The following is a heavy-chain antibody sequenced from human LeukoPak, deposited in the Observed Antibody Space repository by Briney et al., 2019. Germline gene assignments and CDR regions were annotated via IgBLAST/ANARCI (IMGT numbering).Heavy chain of an antibody. CDR3: ASGQYYDLWSGYYVD. CDR1: GGSVSSGSYY. V-gene: IGHV4-61*03. CDR2: IYYSGST. Sequence: RASETLSLTCTVSGGSVSSGSYYWSWIRQPPGKGLEWIGYIYYSGSTNYNPSLKSRVTISVDTSKNHFSLKLSSVTAADTAVYYCASGQYYDLWSGYYVDSGQGTLVTVSA. J-gene: IGHJ4*02. D-gene: IGHD3-3*01.